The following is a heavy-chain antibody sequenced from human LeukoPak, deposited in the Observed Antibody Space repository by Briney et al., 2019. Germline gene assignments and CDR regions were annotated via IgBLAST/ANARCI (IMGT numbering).Heavy chain of an antibody. Sequence: PSETLSLTCTVSGGSISSYYWSWIRQPPGKGLEWIGYIYYSGSTNYNPSLKSRVTISLDTSKNQFSLTLRSVTAADTAVYYCARDGVVTMELDYWGQGTLVTVSS. CDR3: ARDGVVTMELDY. D-gene: IGHD3-3*01. J-gene: IGHJ4*02. CDR2: IYYSGST. V-gene: IGHV4-59*12. CDR1: GGSISSYY.